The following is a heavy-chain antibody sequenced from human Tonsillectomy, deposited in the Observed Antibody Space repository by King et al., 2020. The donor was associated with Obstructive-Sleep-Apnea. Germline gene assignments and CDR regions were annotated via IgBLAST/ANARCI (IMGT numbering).Heavy chain of an antibody. D-gene: IGHD3-10*01. CDR2: IYCSWST. V-gene: IGHV4-59*08. CDR3: ARHTRGWFGGDWFDP. Sequence: QLQESGPGPVKPSETLSLTCTVSGDSVSSHYCARIRQAPGKGLEWIGYIYCSWSTTYNPSLKNRVTISVDTSKNQFSLKLRSVTAADAAVYFCARHTRGWFGGDWFDPWGQGTLVIVSS. J-gene: IGHJ5*02. CDR1: GDSVSSHY.